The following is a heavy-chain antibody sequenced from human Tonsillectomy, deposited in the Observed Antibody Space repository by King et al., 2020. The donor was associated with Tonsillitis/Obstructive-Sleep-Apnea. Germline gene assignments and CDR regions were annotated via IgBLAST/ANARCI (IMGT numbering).Heavy chain of an antibody. CDR2: TDYSGSA. CDR1: GGSISSYY. V-gene: IGHV4-59*01. Sequence: VQLQESGPGLVKPSETLSLTCTVSGGSISSYYWSWIRQPPGKGLEWIGYTDYSGSANYNPSLKSRVTISVDTSKNQFSLKLRFVTAADTAVYYCAREGLDAFEIWGPGTMVTVSS. CDR3: AREGLDAFEI. J-gene: IGHJ3*02.